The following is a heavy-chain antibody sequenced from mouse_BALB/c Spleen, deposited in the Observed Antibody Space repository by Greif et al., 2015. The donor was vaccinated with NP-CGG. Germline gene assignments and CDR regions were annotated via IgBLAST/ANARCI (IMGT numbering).Heavy chain of an antibody. CDR3: AIKLYSWFAY. CDR1: GYTFTSYW. J-gene: IGHJ3*01. Sequence: QVQLQQSGAELAKPGASVKMSCKASGYTFTSYWMHWVKQRPGQGLEWIGYINPSTGYTEYNQKFKDKATLTADKSSSTAYMQLSSLTSEDSAVYYCAIKLYSWFAYWGQVLWSLSLQ. D-gene: IGHD2-1*01. CDR2: INPSTGYT. V-gene: IGHV1-7*01.